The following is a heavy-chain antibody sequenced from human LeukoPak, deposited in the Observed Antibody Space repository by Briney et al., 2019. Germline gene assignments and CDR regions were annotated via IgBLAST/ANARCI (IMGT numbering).Heavy chain of an antibody. CDR3: AELGITMIGGV. V-gene: IGHV3-48*04. CDR1: GFTFSSYS. Sequence: GGSLRLSCAASGFTFSSYSTNWVRQAPGKGLEWVSYISTSTTTEYSADSVKGRFTISRDNAKNSLYLQMNSLRAEDTAVYYCAELGITMIGGVWGKGTTVTISS. J-gene: IGHJ6*04. D-gene: IGHD3-10*02. CDR2: ISTSTTTE.